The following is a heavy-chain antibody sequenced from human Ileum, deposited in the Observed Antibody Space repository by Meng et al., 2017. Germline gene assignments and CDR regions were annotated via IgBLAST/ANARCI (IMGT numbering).Heavy chain of an antibody. CDR1: VFTFDSYA. D-gene: IGHD2-15*01. V-gene: IGHV3-23*01. CDR3: AAGRGNVVMTAPGRDF. Sequence: EVQLLESGGGFVQPGGSLRLPFATSVFTFDSYAMTWVRQAPGKGLEWVSGISGSGGSTYYADSVRGRFTISRDYSKNTLYLQMNSVRAEDTAVYYCAAGRGNVVMTAPGRDFWGQGTLVTVSS. CDR2: ISGSGGST. J-gene: IGHJ4*02.